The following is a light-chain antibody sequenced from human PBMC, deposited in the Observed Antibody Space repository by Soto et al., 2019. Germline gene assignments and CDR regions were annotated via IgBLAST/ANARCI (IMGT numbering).Light chain of an antibody. CDR2: GAS. Sequence: DMLLTQSPATLCVSPGDRATLSWRARQSFXSDFGWFEQKPGQAPRPLIXGASTRANGIPARFSGSGSGTEFTLTITSLQSEEFAVYYCQQYNNGPAITFGQGTKVDIK. J-gene: IGKJ1*01. CDR3: QQYNNGPAIT. V-gene: IGKV3D-15*01. CDR1: QSFXSD.